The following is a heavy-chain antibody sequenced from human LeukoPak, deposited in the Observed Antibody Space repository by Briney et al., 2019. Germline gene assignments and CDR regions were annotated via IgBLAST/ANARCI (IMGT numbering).Heavy chain of an antibody. CDR2: ISAYNGNT. CDR1: GYTFTSYG. J-gene: IGHJ6*02. V-gene: IGHV1-18*01. Sequence: ASVKVSCKASGYTFTSYGISWVRQAPGQGLEWMGWISAYNGNTNYAQKLQGRVTMTTDTSTSTAYMELRSLRSDDTAVYYCARWTVTTPPYYYYGMDVWGQGTTVTVSS. CDR3: ARWTVTTPPYYYYGMDV. D-gene: IGHD4-17*01.